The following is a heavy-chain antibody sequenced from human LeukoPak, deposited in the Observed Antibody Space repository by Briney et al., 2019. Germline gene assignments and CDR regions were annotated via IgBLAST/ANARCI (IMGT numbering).Heavy chain of an antibody. J-gene: IGHJ4*02. D-gene: IGHD5-18*01. CDR1: GGSISSYY. V-gene: IGHV4-4*07. CDR2: IYTSGST. Sequence: SETLSLTCTVSGGSISSYYWSWIRQPAGKGLEWIGRIYTSGSTNYNPSLKGRVTMSVDTSKNQFSLKLSSVTAADTAVYYCARVSEDTAMVQYYFDYWGQGTLVTVSS. CDR3: ARVSEDTAMVQYYFDY.